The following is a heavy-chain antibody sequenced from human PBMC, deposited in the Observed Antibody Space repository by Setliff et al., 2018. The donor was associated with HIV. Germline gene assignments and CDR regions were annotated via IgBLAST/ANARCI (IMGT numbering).Heavy chain of an antibody. CDR2: IHSYGST. D-gene: IGHD6-13*01. Sequence: PSETLSLTCTVSGASISSYSWSWIRQSPGKRLEWIGYIHSYGSTDYNPSLESRVTISVDTSKNQLSLKLRSVAAADTAVYYCASTWSRVPYYLMDVWGQGTTVTVSS. CDR1: GASISSYS. CDR3: ASTWSRVPYYLMDV. V-gene: IGHV4-59*03. J-gene: IGHJ6*02.